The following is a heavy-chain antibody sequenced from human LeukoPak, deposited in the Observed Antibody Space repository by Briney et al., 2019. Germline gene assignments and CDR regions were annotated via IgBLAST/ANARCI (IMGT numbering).Heavy chain of an antibody. Sequence: SETLSLTCTVSGGSISSSSYYWGWIRQPPGKGLEWIGSIYYSGSTYYNPPLKSRVTISVDTSKNQFSLKLSSVTAADTAVYYCARQSPSRPFDCWGQGTLVTVSS. CDR3: ARQSPSRPFDC. CDR2: IYYSGST. V-gene: IGHV4-39*01. J-gene: IGHJ4*02. CDR1: GGSISSSSYY. D-gene: IGHD6-13*01.